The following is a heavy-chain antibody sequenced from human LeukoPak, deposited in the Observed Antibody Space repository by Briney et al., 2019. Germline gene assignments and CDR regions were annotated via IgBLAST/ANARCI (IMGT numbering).Heavy chain of an antibody. V-gene: IGHV4-59*01. J-gene: IGHJ5*02. D-gene: IGHD4-17*01. CDR3: ARENDYGDHRWFDP. CDR1: GGSISSYY. CDR2: IYYSGST. Sequence: SETLSLTCTVSGGSISSYYWSWIRQPPGKGLEWIGYIYYSGSTNYNPSLKSRVTISVDTSKNQFSLKLGSVTAADTAVYYCARENDYGDHRWFDPWGQGTLVTVSS.